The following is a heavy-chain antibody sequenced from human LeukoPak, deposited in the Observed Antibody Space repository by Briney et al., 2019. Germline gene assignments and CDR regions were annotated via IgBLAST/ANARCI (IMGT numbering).Heavy chain of an antibody. CDR1: GGSISSHY. CDR3: ASEGITMSV. D-gene: IGHD3-10*02. J-gene: IGHJ6*04. CDR2: IYYSGST. V-gene: IGHV4-59*11. Sequence: PSETLSLTCTVSGGSISSHYWSWIRQPPGKGLEWIGYIYYSGSTNYNPSLKSRVTISVDTSKNQFSLKLSSVTAADTAVYYCASEGITMSVWGKGTTVTVSS.